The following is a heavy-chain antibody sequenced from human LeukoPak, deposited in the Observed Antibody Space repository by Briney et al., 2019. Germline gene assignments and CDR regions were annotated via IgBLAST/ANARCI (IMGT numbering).Heavy chain of an antibody. Sequence: GGSLRLSCAASGFTFSDYYMSWIRQAPGKGLEWVSYISSSSSYTNYADSVKGRFTISRDNSKNMLYLQMSSLRAEDTAVYYCATVRGSDGNFYIDYWGQGTLVTVSS. CDR3: ATVRGSDGNFYIDY. CDR1: GFTFSDYY. D-gene: IGHD2-15*01. J-gene: IGHJ4*02. V-gene: IGHV3-11*06. CDR2: ISSSSSYT.